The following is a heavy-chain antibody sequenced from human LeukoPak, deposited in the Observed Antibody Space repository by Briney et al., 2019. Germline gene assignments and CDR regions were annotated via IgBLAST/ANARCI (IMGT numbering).Heavy chain of an antibody. CDR3: AYLFGVSNFGVY. CDR2: INLYTGDT. D-gene: IGHD3-10*01. CDR1: GYTFSHYY. V-gene: IGHV1-2*02. J-gene: IGHJ4*02. Sequence: GASVKVSCKVSGYTFSHYYMHWVRQAPGQGPEWMGWINLYTGDTNYAQNFLGRVTMTRDTSISTAYMELRSLISDDTAVYFCAYLFGVSNFGVYWGQGALVTVSS.